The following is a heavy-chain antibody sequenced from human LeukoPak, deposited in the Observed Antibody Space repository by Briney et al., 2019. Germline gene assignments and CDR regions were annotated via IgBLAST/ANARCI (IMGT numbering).Heavy chain of an antibody. CDR1: GGSISSFY. V-gene: IGHV4-59*04. Sequence: SETLSLTCTVSGGSISSFYWSWIRQPPGKGLEWIGSIYYSGSTYYNPSLKSRVTISVDTSKNQFSLKLSSVTAADTAVYYCAREGGPIAVAGTDYWGQGTLVTVSS. J-gene: IGHJ4*02. CDR2: IYYSGST. CDR3: AREGGPIAVAGTDY. D-gene: IGHD6-19*01.